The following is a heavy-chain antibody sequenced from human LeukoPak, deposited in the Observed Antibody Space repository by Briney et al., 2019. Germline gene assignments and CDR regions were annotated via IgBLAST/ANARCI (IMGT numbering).Heavy chain of an antibody. Sequence: SQTLSLTCTVSGGSISSGGYYWSWLRQHPGTGLEWIGYIYYSGSTYYNPSLKSRVTISVDTSKNQFSLKLSSVTAADTAVYYCARVCTSCYEGKWYFDLWGRGTLVTVSS. CDR3: ARVCTSCYEGKWYFDL. D-gene: IGHD2-2*01. V-gene: IGHV4-31*03. J-gene: IGHJ2*01. CDR1: GGSISSGGYY. CDR2: IYYSGST.